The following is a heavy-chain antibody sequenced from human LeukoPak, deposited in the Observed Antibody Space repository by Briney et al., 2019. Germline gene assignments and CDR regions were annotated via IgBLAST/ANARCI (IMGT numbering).Heavy chain of an antibody. Sequence: GGSLRLSCAASGFTVSSNYMSWVRQAPGKGLEWVSVIYSGGSTYYADSVKGRFTISRDNSENTLYLQMNSLRAEDTAVYYCAREGRYSGSPVLDYWGQGTLVTVSS. D-gene: IGHD1-26*01. CDR1: GFTVSSNY. V-gene: IGHV3-53*01. CDR3: AREGRYSGSPVLDY. CDR2: IYSGGST. J-gene: IGHJ4*02.